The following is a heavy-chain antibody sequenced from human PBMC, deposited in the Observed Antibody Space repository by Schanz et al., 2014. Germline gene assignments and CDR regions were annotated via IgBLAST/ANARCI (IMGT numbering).Heavy chain of an antibody. D-gene: IGHD5-12*01. CDR1: GYAFTTYG. J-gene: IGHJ4*02. Sequence: QVQLVQSGAEVKKPGASVRVSCKVSGYAFTTYGISWVRQAPGQGPEFMGWISTFRNEDTNSAQRFQGRLTMTTDPSSSTAYMELRSLRSDDTAVYYCARAAYGGYTSTPLRYWGQGTLVTVSS. CDR2: ISTFRNEDT. CDR3: ARAAYGGYTSTPLRY. V-gene: IGHV1-18*01.